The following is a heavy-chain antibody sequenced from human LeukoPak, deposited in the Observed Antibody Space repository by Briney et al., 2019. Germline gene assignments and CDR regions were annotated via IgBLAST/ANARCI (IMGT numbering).Heavy chain of an antibody. CDR2: ISTSSSYI. CDR3: ARGADGVSSNSRGWFDP. Sequence: GGSLRLSCAASGFTFNRYNMNWVRQAPGKGLEWVSSISTSSSYIYYADSVRGRFTISRDNAKNSLYLQMNSLRAEDTAVYSCARGADGVSSNSRGWFDPWGQGTLVTVSS. D-gene: IGHD2-15*01. V-gene: IGHV3-21*01. J-gene: IGHJ5*02. CDR1: GFTFNRYN.